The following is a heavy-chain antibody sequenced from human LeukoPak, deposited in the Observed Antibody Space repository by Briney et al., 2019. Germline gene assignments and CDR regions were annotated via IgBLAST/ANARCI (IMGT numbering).Heavy chain of an antibody. Sequence: GRSLRLSCADSGFTFSSYGMHWVRQAPGKGLEWVAVISYDGSNKYYADSVKGRFTISRDNSKNTLYLQMNSLRAEDTAVYYCAKDQWGDWGQGTLVTVSS. CDR1: GFTFSSYG. J-gene: IGHJ4*02. CDR2: ISYDGSNK. CDR3: AKDQWGD. D-gene: IGHD1-26*01. V-gene: IGHV3-30*18.